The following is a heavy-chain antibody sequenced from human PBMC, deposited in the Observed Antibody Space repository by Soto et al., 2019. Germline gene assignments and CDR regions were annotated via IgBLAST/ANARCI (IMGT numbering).Heavy chain of an antibody. CDR3: AKGPQGFGESPRSFLDY. CDR1: GFTFDDYA. Sequence: EVQLAESGGGLVQPGRSLRLSCAASGFTFDDYAMHWVRQAPGKGLEWVSGISWNSGSVAYADSVKGRFTISRDNAKNSLYLKRNSLRPEDTAFYYCAKGPQGFGESPRSFLDYGGQGTLVPVSS. CDR2: ISWNSGSV. D-gene: IGHD3-10*01. V-gene: IGHV3-9*01. J-gene: IGHJ4*02.